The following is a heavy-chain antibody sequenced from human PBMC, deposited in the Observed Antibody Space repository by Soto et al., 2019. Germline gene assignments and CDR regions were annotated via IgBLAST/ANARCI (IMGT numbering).Heavy chain of an antibody. D-gene: IGHD3-22*01. J-gene: IGHJ4*02. Sequence: SETLSLTCTVSGGSISSFYWSWIRQTPGRGLEWIGSIYFDGAAFYNPSLKSRVTLSVDTSRNQFSLNVNSVTAADTAIYYCARRGNNGGYLRSYDYWGQGSLVTVSS. CDR1: GGSISSFY. V-gene: IGHV4-59*04. CDR2: IYFDGAA. CDR3: ARRGNNGGYLRSYDY.